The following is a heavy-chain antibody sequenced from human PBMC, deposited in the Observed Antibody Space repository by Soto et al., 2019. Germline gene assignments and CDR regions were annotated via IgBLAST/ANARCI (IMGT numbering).Heavy chain of an antibody. D-gene: IGHD5-18*01. CDR2: INHSGST. CDR3: ARAGYSYGYYYYYGMDV. V-gene: IGHV4-34*01. Sequence: SETLSLTCAVYGGSFSGYYWSWIRQPPGKGLEWIGEINHSGSTNYNPSLKSRVTISVDTSKNQFSLKLSSVTAADTAVYYCARAGYSYGYYYYYGMDVWGQGTTVTVSS. J-gene: IGHJ6*02. CDR1: GGSFSGYY.